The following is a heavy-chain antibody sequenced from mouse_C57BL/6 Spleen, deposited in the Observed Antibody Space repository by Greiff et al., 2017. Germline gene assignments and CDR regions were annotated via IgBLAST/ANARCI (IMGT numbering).Heavy chain of an antibody. CDR2: ISGGGGNT. CDR1: GFTFSSYT. V-gene: IGHV5-9*01. CDR3: ARQADDGFYDV. D-gene: IGHD2-3*01. J-gene: IGHJ1*03. Sequence: EVKLVESGGGLVKPGGSLKLSCAASGFTFSSYTMSWVRQTPEKRLEWVATISGGGGNTYYPDSVKGRFTISRDNAKNTLYLQMSSLRSEDTALYYCARQADDGFYDVWGTGTTVTVSS.